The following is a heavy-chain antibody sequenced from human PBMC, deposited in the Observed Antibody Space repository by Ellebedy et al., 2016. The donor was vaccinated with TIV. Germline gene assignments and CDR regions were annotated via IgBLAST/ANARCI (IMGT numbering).Heavy chain of an antibody. J-gene: IGHJ4*02. V-gene: IGHV1-46*01. CDR2: INLSGGST. CDR1: GYTFISYY. D-gene: IGHD2-8*01. Sequence: AASVKVSCKASGYTFISYYMNWVRQAPGQGLEWMGIINLSGGSTTYAQNFQGRVTMTRDMSTSTVYMELSRLTSDDTAVYYCACMAAVFDYWGQGTLVTVFS. CDR3: ACMAAVFDY.